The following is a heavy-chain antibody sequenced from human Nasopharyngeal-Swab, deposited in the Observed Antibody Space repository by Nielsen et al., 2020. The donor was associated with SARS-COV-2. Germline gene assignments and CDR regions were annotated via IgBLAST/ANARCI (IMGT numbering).Heavy chain of an antibody. D-gene: IGHD3-22*01. CDR2: IWYDGSNK. Sequence: GESLKISCAASGFTFSSYGMHWVRQAPGKGLEWVAVIWYDGSNKYYADSVKGRFTISRDNSKNTLYLQMNSLRAEDTAVYYCASPFDYYDSSGYYPWTRDYWGQGTLVTVSS. V-gene: IGHV3-30*02. CDR1: GFTFSSYG. J-gene: IGHJ4*02. CDR3: ASPFDYYDSSGYYPWTRDY.